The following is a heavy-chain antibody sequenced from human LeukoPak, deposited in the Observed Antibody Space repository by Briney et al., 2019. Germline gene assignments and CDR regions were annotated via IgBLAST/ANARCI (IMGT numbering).Heavy chain of an antibody. CDR1: GFTFKNYV. J-gene: IGHJ4*02. V-gene: IGHV3-23*01. D-gene: IGHD1-26*01. CDR3: AKDLGWELPAEAY. CDR2: IYGSGVSI. Sequence: GGPLRLFCVASGFTFKNYVMNWVRQAPGKGLEWLATIYGSGVSISYADSVKGRFTISRDNSNNTLYLQMNSLRAEDTAMYYCAKDLGWELPAEAYWGQGILVTVSS.